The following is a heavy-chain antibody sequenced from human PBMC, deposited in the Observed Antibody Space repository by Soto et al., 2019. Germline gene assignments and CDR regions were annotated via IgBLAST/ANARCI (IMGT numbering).Heavy chain of an antibody. J-gene: IGHJ6*02. CDR3: AKARGYSYGYDYYFGIDV. CDR1: GFSFDDYA. V-gene: IGHV3-9*01. Sequence: EVQLVESGGGLVQPGKSLRLSCAASGFSFDDYAMHWVRQAPGKGLEWVSGISWNSGNIGHADSVKGRFIISRDNAKNSLYLQMNSLRPEDTALYYCAKARGYSYGYDYYFGIDVWGQGTTVTVSS. D-gene: IGHD5-18*01. CDR2: ISWNSGNI.